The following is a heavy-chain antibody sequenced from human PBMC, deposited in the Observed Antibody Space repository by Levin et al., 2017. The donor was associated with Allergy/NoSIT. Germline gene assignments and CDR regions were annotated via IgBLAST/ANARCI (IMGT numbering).Heavy chain of an antibody. J-gene: IGHJ2*01. CDR2: INPNSGGT. CDR1: GYSFSGFH. V-gene: IGHV1-2*02. D-gene: IGHD6-25*01. CDR3: ARGGYTSGWYWYFDL. Sequence: WASVKVSCQASGYSFSGFHMHWVRQAPGQGLEWMGWINPNSGGTNFALKFQGRVSMTRDTSISTAYMELRRLRSDDTAVYYCARGGYTSGWYWYFDLWGRGTLVSVSS.